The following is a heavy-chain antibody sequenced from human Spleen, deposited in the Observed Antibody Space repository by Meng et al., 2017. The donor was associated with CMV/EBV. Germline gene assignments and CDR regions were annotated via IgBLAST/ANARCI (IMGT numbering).Heavy chain of an antibody. CDR1: GGSFSSYA. J-gene: IGHJ6*02. V-gene: IGHV1-69*04. CDR3: ARGPRNHGMDV. Sequence: SVKVSCKAYGGSFSSYAITWMRQAPGQGLEWMGRIIPILGIGNYAQKFQGRVTITADTSTSTACMELSSLTSEDTAVYYCARGPRNHGMDVWGQGTTVTVSS. CDR2: IIPILGIG.